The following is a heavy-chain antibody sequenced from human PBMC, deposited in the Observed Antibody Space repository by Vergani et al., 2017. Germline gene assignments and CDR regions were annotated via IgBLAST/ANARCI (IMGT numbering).Heavy chain of an antibody. J-gene: IGHJ6*02. CDR2: INPSGGST. D-gene: IGHD6-13*01. V-gene: IGHV1-46*01. Sequence: QVQLVQSGAEVKKPGASVKVSCKASGYTFTSYYMHWVRQAPGQGLEWMGIINPSGGSTSYAQKFQGRVTMTRDTSTGTVYMELSSLRSEDTAGYYCARGPTKSIAAAGRGNYYYYGMDVWGQGTTVTVSS. CDR3: ARGPTKSIAAAGRGNYYYYGMDV. CDR1: GYTFTSYY.